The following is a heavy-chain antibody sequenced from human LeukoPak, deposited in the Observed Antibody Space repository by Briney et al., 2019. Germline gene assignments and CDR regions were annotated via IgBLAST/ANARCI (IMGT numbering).Heavy chain of an antibody. CDR3: ARVQGYCSSTSCYPDTNFDY. D-gene: IGHD2-2*01. V-gene: IGHV1-2*02. Sequence: ASVKVSCKASRYTFTGYYMYWVRQAPGQGLEWMGWINPNSGGTNYAQKLQGRVTMTREASIRTAYMELSRLRFDDTAVYYCARVQGYCSSTSCYPDTNFDYWGQGTLVTVSS. J-gene: IGHJ4*02. CDR2: INPNSGGT. CDR1: RYTFTGYY.